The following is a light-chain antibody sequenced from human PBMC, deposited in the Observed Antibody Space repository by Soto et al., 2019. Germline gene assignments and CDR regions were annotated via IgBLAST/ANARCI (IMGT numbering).Light chain of an antibody. CDR1: SSDVGGYNY. CDR3: SSYAASNNFYFV. CDR2: EVT. V-gene: IGLV2-8*01. Sequence: QSVLTQPPSASGSPGQSVTISCTGTSSDVGGYNYVSWYQQYPGRAPKLMIYEVTKRPSGVPDRFSGSKSVNTASLPVSGLQAEDEAEYYCSSYAASNNFYFVFGGGTKVTVL. J-gene: IGLJ3*02.